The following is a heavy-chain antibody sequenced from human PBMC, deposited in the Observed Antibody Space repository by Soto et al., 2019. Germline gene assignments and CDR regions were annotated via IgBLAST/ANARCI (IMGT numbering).Heavy chain of an antibody. CDR2: VYDRGSST. V-gene: IGHV4-59*01. CDR1: GGSLSTYF. CDR3: ARDREHTHGRAFAF. J-gene: IGHJ4*02. Sequence: SETLSLTCAVFGGSLSTYFWSWFRRPPGKGLEWIGHVYDRGSSTKYNPSLKSRVTISLDTSKNQVSLIPTSVTAADTAVYFCARDREHTHGRAFAFWGRGAQVTVSS.